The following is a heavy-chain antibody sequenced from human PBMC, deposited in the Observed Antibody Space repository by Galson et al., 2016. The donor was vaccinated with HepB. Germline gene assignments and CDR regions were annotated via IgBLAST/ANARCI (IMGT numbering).Heavy chain of an antibody. J-gene: IGHJ4*02. CDR3: ARDLYYDRTSYPFDY. Sequence: CAISGDSVSSNSAGWNWIRQSPSRGLEWLGRTYYRSKWYNEYAVSVKSRITINPDTSKNQFSLQLNSVTPEDTALYYCARDLYYDRTSYPFDYWGQGTPVTVSS. V-gene: IGHV6-1*01. D-gene: IGHD3-22*01. CDR2: TYYRSKWYN. CDR1: GDSVSSNSAG.